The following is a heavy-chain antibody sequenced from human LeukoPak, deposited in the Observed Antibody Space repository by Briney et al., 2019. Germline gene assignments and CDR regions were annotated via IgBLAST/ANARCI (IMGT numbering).Heavy chain of an antibody. J-gene: IGHJ3*02. D-gene: IGHD6-19*01. V-gene: IGHV4-61*02. CDR1: GASISSDSYY. CDR2: IYSSGNT. Sequence: SQTLSLTCTVSGASISSDSYYWSWIRQPAGKGLEWIGRIYSSGNTNYNPALISRVTISLDTSKNQLSLSLSSVTAADTAVYYCARDMTGSGWNDAFDIWGQGTTVTVSS. CDR3: ARDMTGSGWNDAFDI.